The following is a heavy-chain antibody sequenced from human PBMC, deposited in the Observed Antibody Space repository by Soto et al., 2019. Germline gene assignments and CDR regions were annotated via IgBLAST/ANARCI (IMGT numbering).Heavy chain of an antibody. V-gene: IGHV3-23*01. CDR3: AKWLRFFGKDAFDI. CDR2: ISGSAATT. D-gene: IGHD3-3*01. Sequence: GGSLRLSCAASGFTFSTYAMSWVRQAPGKGLEWVSSISGSAATTDYADSVKGRFTISRDNSQNTLFLQMNSLKAEDTATYYCAKWLRFFGKDAFDIWGQGTMVTVSS. J-gene: IGHJ3*02. CDR1: GFTFSTYA.